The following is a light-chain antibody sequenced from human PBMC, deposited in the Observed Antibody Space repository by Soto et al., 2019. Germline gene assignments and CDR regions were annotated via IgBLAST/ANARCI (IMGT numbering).Light chain of an antibody. CDR3: GSCAGSYTSPYI. CDR2: DVS. V-gene: IGLV2-11*01. Sequence: QSALTQPRSVSGSPGQSVTISCTGTSSDVGGYDYVSWYQQHPGKAPKVMIYDVSKRPSGVPDRFSGSKSGNTASLTISGLQAEDEADYFCGSCAGSYTSPYIFGSGTKLTVL. CDR1: SSDVGGYDY. J-gene: IGLJ1*01.